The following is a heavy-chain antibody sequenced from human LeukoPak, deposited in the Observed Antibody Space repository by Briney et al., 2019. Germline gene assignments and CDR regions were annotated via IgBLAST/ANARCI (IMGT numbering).Heavy chain of an antibody. Sequence: SVKVSCKASGGTFSSYSISWVRQAPGQGLEWMGGIIPIFGTPNYAQKFQGRVTITTDDSTNTAYMELGSLRSEDTAVYYCARDPLGYCSSTRCYVDAFDIWGQGTMVTVSS. CDR2: IIPIFGTP. J-gene: IGHJ3*02. CDR3: ARDPLGYCSSTRCYVDAFDI. D-gene: IGHD2-2*01. CDR1: GGTFSSYS. V-gene: IGHV1-69*05.